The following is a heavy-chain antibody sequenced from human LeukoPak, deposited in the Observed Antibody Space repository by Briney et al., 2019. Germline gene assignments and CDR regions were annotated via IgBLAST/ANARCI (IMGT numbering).Heavy chain of an antibody. CDR2: IYYSGST. J-gene: IGHJ4*02. CDR1: GGSISSSSYY. V-gene: IGHV4-39*07. D-gene: IGHD3-16*02. Sequence: PSETLSLTCTVSGGSISSSSYYWGWIRQPPGKGLEWIGSIYYSGSTYYNPSLKSRVTISVDTSKNQFSLKLSSVTAADTAVYYCARDLTPLTFGGVIEIGYWGQGTLVTVSS. CDR3: ARDLTPLTFGGVIEIGY.